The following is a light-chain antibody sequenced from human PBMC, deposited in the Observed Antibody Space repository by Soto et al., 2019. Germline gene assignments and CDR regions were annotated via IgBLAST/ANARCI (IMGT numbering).Light chain of an antibody. Sequence: EIVLTQSPATLSSSPGERATLSCGASQSVSSNYFAWHQQKPGQAPRLLIYAASSRAPGVPARFCGSGYGTEYSITIIRLEPEDFAVYYCQQYGSSPRSTFGQGTKLDIK. CDR2: AAS. CDR3: QQYGSSPRST. CDR1: QSVSSNY. J-gene: IGKJ2*01. V-gene: IGKV3-20*01.